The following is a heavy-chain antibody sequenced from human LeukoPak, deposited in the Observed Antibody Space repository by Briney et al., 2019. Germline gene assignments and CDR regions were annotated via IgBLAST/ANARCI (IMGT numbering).Heavy chain of an antibody. Sequence: SETLSLTCTVSGGSISSSIYYWGWIRQPPGKGLEWIGSIYYSGSTYYNPSLKSRVTISVDTSKNQFSLKLSSVTAADTAVYYCARDRDIVVVAAAFDPWGQGTLVTVSS. V-gene: IGHV4-39*07. CDR3: ARDRDIVVVAAAFDP. D-gene: IGHD2-2*01. CDR2: IYYSGST. J-gene: IGHJ5*02. CDR1: GGSISSSIYY.